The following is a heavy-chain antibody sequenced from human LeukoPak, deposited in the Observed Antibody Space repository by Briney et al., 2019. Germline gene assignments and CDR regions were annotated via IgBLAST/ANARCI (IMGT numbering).Heavy chain of an antibody. CDR2: IYHSGST. J-gene: IGHJ6*02. CDR3: ARGMRCSNTSCYVLTYGMDV. D-gene: IGHD2-2*01. V-gene: IGHV4-38-2*02. Sequence: SETLSLTCTVSGYSISSGYYWGWIRQPPGKGLEWIGSIYHSGSTYYNPSLKSRVTISVDTSKNQFSLKLSSVTAADTAVYYCARGMRCSNTSCYVLTYGMDVWGQGTTVTVSS. CDR1: GYSISSGYY.